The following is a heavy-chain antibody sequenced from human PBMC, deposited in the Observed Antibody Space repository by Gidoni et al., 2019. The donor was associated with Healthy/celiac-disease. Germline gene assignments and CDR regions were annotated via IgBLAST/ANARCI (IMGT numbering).Heavy chain of an antibody. V-gene: IGHV4-30-2*01. D-gene: IGHD3-9*01. J-gene: IGHJ3*02. CDR2: IYHSGST. Sequence: PPGKGLEWIGYIYHSGSTYYNPSLKSRVTISVDRSKNQFSLKLSSVTAADTAVYYCARAYTIFNYHDAFDIWGQGTMVTVSS. CDR3: ARAYTIFNYHDAFDI.